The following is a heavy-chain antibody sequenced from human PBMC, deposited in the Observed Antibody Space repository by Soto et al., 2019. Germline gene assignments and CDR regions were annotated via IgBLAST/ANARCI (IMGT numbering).Heavy chain of an antibody. D-gene: IGHD4-17*01. CDR2: IYYSGST. CDR1: GGSISSYY. Sequence: SETLSLTCTVSGGSISSYYWSWIRQPPGKGLEWIGYIYYSGSTNYNPSLKSRVTISVDTSKNQFSLKLSSVTAADTAVYYCATFYGDYDHFFDYWGQGTLVTVSS. J-gene: IGHJ4*02. V-gene: IGHV4-59*01. CDR3: ATFYGDYDHFFDY.